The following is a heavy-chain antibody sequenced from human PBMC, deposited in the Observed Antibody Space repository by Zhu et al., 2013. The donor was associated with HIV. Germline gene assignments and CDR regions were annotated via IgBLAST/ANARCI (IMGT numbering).Heavy chain of an antibody. CDR3: ARPEGYDNSGYVY. V-gene: IGHV1-69*01. Sequence: QVQLVQSGAEVKKPGSSVKVSCKASGSSFRTYGLNWVRQAPGQGRSVDGRGSSLLFGTANYAQKFQGRVTITADESTSTAYMELSSLRSEDTAVYYCARPEGYDNSGYVYWGQGTLVTVSS. D-gene: IGHD3-22*01. J-gene: IGHJ4*02. CDR2: SSLLFGTA. CDR1: GSSFRTYG.